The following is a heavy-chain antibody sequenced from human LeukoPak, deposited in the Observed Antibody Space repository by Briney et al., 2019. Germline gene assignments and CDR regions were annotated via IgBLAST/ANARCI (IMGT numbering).Heavy chain of an antibody. V-gene: IGHV4-34*01. D-gene: IGHD6-13*01. CDR2: INHSGST. Sequence: SETLSLTCAVYGVSFSGYYWSWIRQPPGKGLEWIGEINHSGSTNYNPSLKSRVTISVDTSKNQFSLKLSSVTAADTAVYYCARRWYLNYYYYYMDVWGKGTTVTISS. CDR3: ARRWYLNYYYYYMDV. CDR1: GVSFSGYY. J-gene: IGHJ6*03.